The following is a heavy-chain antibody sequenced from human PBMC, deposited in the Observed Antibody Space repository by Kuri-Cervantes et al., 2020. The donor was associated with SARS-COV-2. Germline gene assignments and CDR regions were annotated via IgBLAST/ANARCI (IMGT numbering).Heavy chain of an antibody. CDR2: IYYRRSA. J-gene: IGHJ4*02. CDR1: GGSVSRGSYY. CDR3: AQTGFYYDNSGYSTIFDY. D-gene: IGHD3-22*01. V-gene: IGHV4-61*01. Sequence: SETLSLTCAVSGGSVSRGSYYWSWIRQPPGKGLEWIGYIYYRRSANYNPALKTRVTISIDTSKNQFSLRLSSVTAADTAVYYCAQTGFYYDNSGYSTIFDYWGQGTLVTVSS.